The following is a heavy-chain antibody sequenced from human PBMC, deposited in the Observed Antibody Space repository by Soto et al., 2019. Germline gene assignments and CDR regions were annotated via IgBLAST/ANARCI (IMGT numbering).Heavy chain of an antibody. Sequence: PSETLSLTCAVYGGSFSGYYWGWIRQPPGKGLEWIGEINHSGSTNYNPSLKSRVTISVDTSKNQFSLKLSSVTAADTAVYYCARVTYYYGSGSYWRDYWGQGTLVTVSS. CDR1: GGSFSGYY. V-gene: IGHV4-34*01. CDR3: ARVTYYYGSGSYWRDY. D-gene: IGHD3-10*01. J-gene: IGHJ4*02. CDR2: INHSGST.